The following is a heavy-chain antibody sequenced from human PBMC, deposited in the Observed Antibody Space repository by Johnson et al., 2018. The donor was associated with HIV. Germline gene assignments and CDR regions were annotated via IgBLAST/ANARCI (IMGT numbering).Heavy chain of an antibody. CDR1: GFTFSSYA. V-gene: IGHV3-30-3*01. CDR3: ATIAAHGAAFDI. J-gene: IGHJ3*02. D-gene: IGHD6-25*01. CDR2: ISYDGSNK. Sequence: QVQLVESGGGVVQPGRSLRLSCAASGFTFSSYAIHWVRQTPGKGLEWVAVISYDGSNKYYADSVKGRFTISRDNSKNTLYLQMNSLRPEDTAAYYCATIAAHGAAFDIWGQGTVVTVSS.